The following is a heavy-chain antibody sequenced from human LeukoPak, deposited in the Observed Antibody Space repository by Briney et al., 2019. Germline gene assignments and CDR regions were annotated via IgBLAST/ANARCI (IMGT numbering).Heavy chain of an antibody. J-gene: IGHJ3*02. CDR2: IYYSGST. V-gene: IGHV4-39*07. CDR1: GGSIRSTSYY. D-gene: IGHD4-17*01. CDR3: ARVATVTVDAFDI. Sequence: SETLSLTCTVSGGSIRSTSYYWGWIRQPPGKGLEWIGSIYYSGSTYYNPSLKSRVTISVDTSKNQFSLKLSSVTAADTAVYYCARVATVTVDAFDIWGQGTMVTVSS.